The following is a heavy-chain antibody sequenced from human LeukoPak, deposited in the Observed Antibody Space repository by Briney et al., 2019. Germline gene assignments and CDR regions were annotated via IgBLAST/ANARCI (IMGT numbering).Heavy chain of an antibody. CDR3: ASNKRTYYDFWSGYYNDY. D-gene: IGHD3-3*01. V-gene: IGHV3-30*04. J-gene: IGHJ4*02. CDR1: GFTFSNYA. Sequence: GGSLRLSCAASGFTFSNYAIHCVRQAPGKGLEWVAVISYDGSNKYYADSVKGRFTISRDNSKNTLYLQMNSLRAEDTAVYYCASNKRTYYDFWSGYYNDYWGQGTLVTVSS. CDR2: ISYDGSNK.